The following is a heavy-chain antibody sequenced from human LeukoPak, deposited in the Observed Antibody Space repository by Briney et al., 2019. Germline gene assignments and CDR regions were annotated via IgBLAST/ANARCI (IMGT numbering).Heavy chain of an antibody. CDR3: AKGVWMATRTSADY. CDR2: IRSSSSYI. Sequence: GGSLRLSCAASGFTFSSYSMNWVRQAPGKGLEWVSSIRSSSSYIYYADSVKGRFTISRDNAKNSLYLQMNSLRAEDTAVYYCAKGVWMATRTSADYWGQGTLVTVSS. CDR1: GFTFSSYS. V-gene: IGHV3-21*01. D-gene: IGHD5-24*01. J-gene: IGHJ4*02.